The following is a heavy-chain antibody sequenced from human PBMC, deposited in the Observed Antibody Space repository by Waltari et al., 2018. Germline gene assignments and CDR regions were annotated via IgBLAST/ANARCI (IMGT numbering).Heavy chain of an antibody. CDR1: GFTFSSYW. V-gene: IGHV3-7*01. Sequence: EVQLVESGGGLVQPGGSLRLSCAASGFTFSSYWMGWVRQAPGKGLEWVANIKQDGSEKYYVDSVKGRFTISRDNAKNSLYLQMNSLRAEDTAVYYCARGPSPIVVADWYFDLWGRGTLVTVSS. CDR3: ARGPSPIVVADWYFDL. D-gene: IGHD3-22*01. CDR2: IKQDGSEK. J-gene: IGHJ2*01.